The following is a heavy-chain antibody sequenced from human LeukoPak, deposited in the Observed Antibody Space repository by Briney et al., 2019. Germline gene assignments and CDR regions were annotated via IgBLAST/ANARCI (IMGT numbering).Heavy chain of an antibody. Sequence: PSETLSLTCAVYGGSFSGYYWSWIRQPPGKGLEWIGEINHSGSTNYNPSLKSRDTISVDTSKNQFSLKLSSVTAADTAVYYCARGRRQLLMHPKNWFDPWGQGTLVTVSS. CDR1: GGSFSGYY. D-gene: IGHD2-2*01. CDR2: INHSGST. J-gene: IGHJ5*02. CDR3: ARGRRQLLMHPKNWFDP. V-gene: IGHV4-34*01.